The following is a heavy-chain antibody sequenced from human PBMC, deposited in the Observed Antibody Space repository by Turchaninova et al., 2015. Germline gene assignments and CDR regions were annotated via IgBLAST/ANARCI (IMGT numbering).Heavy chain of an antibody. V-gene: IGHV3-48*03. D-gene: IGHD3-16*01. CDR1: GFTFSSYE. Sequence: EVQLVESGGGLVQPGGSRRLSCDATGFTFSSYEMNWVGRGPGKGLEWVSYSRSSGSTIYYADSVKGRFTISRDNAKNSLYLQMNSLRAEDTAVYYCARYVAGAFDIWGQGTMVTVSS. CDR3: ARYVAGAFDI. J-gene: IGHJ3*02. CDR2: SRSSGSTI.